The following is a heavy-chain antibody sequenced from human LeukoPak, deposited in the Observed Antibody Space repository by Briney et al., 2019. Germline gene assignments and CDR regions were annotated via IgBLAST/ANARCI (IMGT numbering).Heavy chain of an antibody. Sequence: SETLSLTCAVYGGSFSGYYWSWIRQPPGKGLEWIGEINHSGSTNYNPSLKSRVTISVDTSKNQFSLKLSSVTAADTAVYYCARGGIVVVSAAYRGPFDYWGQGTLVTVSS. V-gene: IGHV4-34*01. CDR1: GGSFSGYY. CDR2: INHSGST. CDR3: ARGGIVVVSAAYRGPFDY. J-gene: IGHJ4*02. D-gene: IGHD2-2*01.